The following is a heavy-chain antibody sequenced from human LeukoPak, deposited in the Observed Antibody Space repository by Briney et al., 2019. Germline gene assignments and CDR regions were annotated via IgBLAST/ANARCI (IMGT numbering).Heavy chain of an antibody. CDR2: ISWDGTT. D-gene: IGHD3-22*01. V-gene: IGHV3-43*01. CDR3: VKDLSYESSGHVLEY. CDR1: GFTFEDYT. Sequence: GGSLRLSCVASGFTFEDYTMHWVRQAPGKTLDWVSLISWDGTTYYTDSVKGRFTISRDNSKNSLYLQMDTLRSEDTAFYYCVKDLSYESSGHVLEYWGQGPLVTVSS. J-gene: IGHJ4*02.